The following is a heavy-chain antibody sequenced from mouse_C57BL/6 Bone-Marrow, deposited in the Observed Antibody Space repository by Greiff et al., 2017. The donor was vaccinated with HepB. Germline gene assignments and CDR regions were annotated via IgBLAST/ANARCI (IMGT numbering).Heavy chain of an antibody. V-gene: IGHV5-4*03. J-gene: IGHJ2*01. CDR1: GFTFSSYA. CDR2: ISDGGSYT. Sequence: EVKVVESGGGLVKPGGSLKLSCAASGFTFSSYAMSWVRQTPEKRLEWVATISDGGSYTYYPDNVKGRFTISRDNAKNNLYLQMSHLKSEDTAMYYCARGAPTTVVGYWGQGTTLTVSS. D-gene: IGHD1-1*01. CDR3: ARGAPTTVVGY.